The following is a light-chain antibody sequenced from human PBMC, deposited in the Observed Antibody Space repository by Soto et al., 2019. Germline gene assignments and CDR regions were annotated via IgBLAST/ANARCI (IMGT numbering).Light chain of an antibody. V-gene: IGKV3-11*01. CDR3: QQRINWPIT. CDR1: QSFNNY. Sequence: EIVLTQSPALLSSSPGERATLSCRPSQSFNNYLAWYQQKPGQAPRLVIYDTYNRATGIPARFSGGGSGTDFTLTISSLEPGDFAVYYCQQRINWPITFGQGTRLEIK. J-gene: IGKJ5*01. CDR2: DTY.